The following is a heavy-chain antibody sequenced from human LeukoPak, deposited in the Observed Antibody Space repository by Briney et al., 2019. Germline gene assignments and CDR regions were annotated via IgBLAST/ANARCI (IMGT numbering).Heavy chain of an antibody. CDR3: ARTPWVTTGFGAFDI. D-gene: IGHD4-17*01. CDR2: IIPIFGTA. V-gene: IGHV1-69*01. Sequence: ASVKVSCKASGGTFSSYAISWVRQAPGQGLEWMGGIIPIFGTANYAQKFQGRVTITADESTSTAYMELSSLRSEDTAVYYCARTPWVTTGFGAFDIWGQGTMVIVSS. CDR1: GGTFSSYA. J-gene: IGHJ3*02.